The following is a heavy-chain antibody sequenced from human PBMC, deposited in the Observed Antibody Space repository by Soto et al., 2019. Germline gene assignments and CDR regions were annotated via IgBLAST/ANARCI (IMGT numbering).Heavy chain of an antibody. D-gene: IGHD3-16*01. J-gene: IGHJ5*02. CDR3: ERGAADRRGGWFDP. CDR2: IYYSGST. Sequence: SETLSLTCTVSGGSISSYYWSWIRQPPGKGLEWIGYIYYSGSTNYNPSLKSRVTISVDTSKNQFSLKLSSVTAADTAVYYCERGAADRRGGWFDPWGQGTLVTVSS. CDR1: GGSISSYY. V-gene: IGHV4-59*01.